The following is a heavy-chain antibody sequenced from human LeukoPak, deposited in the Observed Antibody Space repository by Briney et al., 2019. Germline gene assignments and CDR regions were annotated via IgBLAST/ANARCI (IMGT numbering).Heavy chain of an antibody. CDR2: IYSGGST. CDR3: ARDADSSGYYGWFDP. V-gene: IGHV3-66*01. J-gene: IGHJ5*02. Sequence: GGSLRLSCAASGFTVSSNYVSWVRQAPGKGLEWVSVIYSGGSTYYADSVKGRFTISRDNSKNTLYLQMNSLRAEDTAVYYCARDADSSGYYGWFDPWGQGTLVTVSS. D-gene: IGHD3-22*01. CDR1: GFTVSSNY.